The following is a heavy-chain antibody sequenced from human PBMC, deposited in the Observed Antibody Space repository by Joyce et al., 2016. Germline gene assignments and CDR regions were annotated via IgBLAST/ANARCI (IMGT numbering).Heavy chain of an antibody. J-gene: IGHJ3*02. V-gene: IGHV3-13*05. CDR2: MSTAGDP. CDR3: ARERGGGMSAFDI. D-gene: IGHD3-16*01. CDR1: GFTFSAYE. Sequence: EVQLVEAGGALVQPGGSLRLSCAASGFTFSAYEIHWVRQTTGKGLEWVSAMSTAGDPYYAGSVKGRFTISRENAKSSLFLQMNSLRAEDTAVYYCARERGGGMSAFDIWGQGTMVTVSS.